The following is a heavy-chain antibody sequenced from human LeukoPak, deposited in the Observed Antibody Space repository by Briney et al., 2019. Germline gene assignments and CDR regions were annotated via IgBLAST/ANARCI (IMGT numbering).Heavy chain of an antibody. CDR3: ARGQQRTTLNWFDP. CDR2: INPKSGGT. V-gene: IGHV1-2*02. CDR1: GYTFTGYY. Sequence: GASVKVSCKASGYTFTGYYMHWVRQAPGQGLEWMGWINPKSGGTNYAQKFQGRVTMTRDMSTSTVYMELSSLRSEDTAVYYCARGQQRTTLNWFDPWGQGTLVTVSS. J-gene: IGHJ5*02. D-gene: IGHD6-13*01.